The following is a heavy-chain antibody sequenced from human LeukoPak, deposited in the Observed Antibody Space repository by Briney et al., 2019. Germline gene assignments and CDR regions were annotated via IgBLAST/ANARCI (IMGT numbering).Heavy chain of an antibody. V-gene: IGHV3-9*03. CDR1: GFTFDDYA. Sequence: GRCLRLSCAASGFTFDDYAMHWVRQAPGKGLEWVSGISWNSGSIGYADSVKGRFTISRDNAKNSLYLQMNSLRAEDMALYYCAKGQSITVAGLLAFDIWGQGTMVTVSS. J-gene: IGHJ3*02. CDR3: AKGQSITVAGLLAFDI. CDR2: ISWNSGSI. D-gene: IGHD6-19*01.